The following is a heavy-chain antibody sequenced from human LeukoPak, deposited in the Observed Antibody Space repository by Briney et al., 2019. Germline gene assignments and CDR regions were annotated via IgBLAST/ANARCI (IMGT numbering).Heavy chain of an antibody. CDR1: GGSISSGSYY. J-gene: IGHJ4*02. Sequence: QPSETLSLNCTVSGGSISSGSYYWSWIRQPPGKGLEWIGYIYYSGHTKYNPSLKSRVTISGDTSKNQFSLKLSSVTAADTAVYYCAREQASTASFDYWGQGTLVTVSS. V-gene: IGHV4-61*01. D-gene: IGHD4-11*01. CDR2: IYYSGHT. CDR3: AREQASTASFDY.